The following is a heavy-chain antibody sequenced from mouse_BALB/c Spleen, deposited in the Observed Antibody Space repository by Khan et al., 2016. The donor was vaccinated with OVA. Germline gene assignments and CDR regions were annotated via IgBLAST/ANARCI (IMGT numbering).Heavy chain of an antibody. CDR1: GYTFTSYW. CDR3: ARIKKIVATYFDY. V-gene: IGHV1S81*02. CDR2: TNPTNGRT. Sequence: QVQLKQSGAELVKAGASVKMSCKASGYTFTSYWMHWVKQRLGQGLEWFAETNPTNGRTYYNEKFKSKATLTVDKSSSTAYMLLSGPTFEDSAVYYWARIKKIVATYFDYWGQGTTLTGSS. D-gene: IGHD1-1*01. J-gene: IGHJ2*01.